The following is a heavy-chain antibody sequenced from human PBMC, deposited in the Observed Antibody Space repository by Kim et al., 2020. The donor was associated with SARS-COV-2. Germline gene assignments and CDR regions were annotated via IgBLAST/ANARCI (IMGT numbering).Heavy chain of an antibody. Sequence: SETLSLTCTVSGGSISSYYWSWIRQPPGKGLEWIGYIYYSWSTNYNPSLKSRVTISVDTSKNQFSLKLSSVTAADTAVYYCAREAPGIAVAGTHDAFDIWGQGTMVTVSS. CDR2: IYYSWST. J-gene: IGHJ3*02. D-gene: IGHD6-19*01. CDR1: GGSISSYY. V-gene: IGHV4-59*01. CDR3: AREAPGIAVAGTHDAFDI.